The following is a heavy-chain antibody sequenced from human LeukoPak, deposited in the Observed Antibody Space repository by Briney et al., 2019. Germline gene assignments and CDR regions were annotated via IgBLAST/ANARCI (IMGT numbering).Heavy chain of an antibody. CDR1: GFTFSSSA. V-gene: IGHV3-23*01. J-gene: IGHJ4*02. D-gene: IGHD3-22*01. CDR2: ITGRTSST. Sequence: GGSLRLSCAASGFTFSSSAMSWVRQAPGKGLEWVSGITGRTSSTYYADSVKGRFTISRDSSKNTLYLQMNSLRAEDTVVYYCAKKVRDTSGYYYAFDHWGQGALVTVSS. CDR3: AKKVRDTSGYYYAFDH.